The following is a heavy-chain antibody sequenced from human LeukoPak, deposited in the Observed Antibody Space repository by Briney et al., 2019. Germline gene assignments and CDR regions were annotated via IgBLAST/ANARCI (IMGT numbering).Heavy chain of an antibody. CDR1: GFTFSSYA. CDR2: ISGSGGST. Sequence: GGSLRLSCAASGFTFSSYAMSWVRQAPGEGLEWVSAISGSGGSTYYADSVKGRFTISRDNTKNTLYLQMNSLRAEDTAVYYCATETYGPVDYWGQGTLVTVSS. CDR3: ATETYGPVDY. J-gene: IGHJ4*02. V-gene: IGHV3-23*01. D-gene: IGHD3-10*01.